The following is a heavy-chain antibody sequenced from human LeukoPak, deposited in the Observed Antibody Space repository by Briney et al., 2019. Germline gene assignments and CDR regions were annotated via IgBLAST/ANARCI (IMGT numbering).Heavy chain of an antibody. J-gene: IGHJ4*02. V-gene: IGHV3-11*04. CDR2: ISRSGSTK. Sequence: GGSLRLSCAASGFTFSDYNMRWIRQAPGKGLEWVSSISRSGSTKYYADSVKGRFTISRDNAKNSLYLQMNSLGAEDTGVYYCARRHEYADDYWGQGTLVTVSS. D-gene: IGHD2-2*01. CDR3: ARRHEYADDY. CDR1: GFTFSDYN.